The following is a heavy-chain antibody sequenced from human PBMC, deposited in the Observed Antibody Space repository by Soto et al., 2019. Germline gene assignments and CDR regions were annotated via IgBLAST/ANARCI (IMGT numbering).Heavy chain of an antibody. CDR1: GFSLSTSGVG. J-gene: IGHJ4*02. CDR2: IYWDDDK. CDR3: AHRPSYCSGGSCYSGFDY. V-gene: IGHV2-5*02. D-gene: IGHD2-15*01. Sequence: QITLKESGPTLVKPTQTLTLTCTFSGFSLSTSGVGVGWIRQPPGKALEWLALIYWDDDKRHSPSLKSRITITKDTSKNHVVLTMTNMDPVDTATYYCAHRPSYCSGGSCYSGFDYWGQGTLVTVSS.